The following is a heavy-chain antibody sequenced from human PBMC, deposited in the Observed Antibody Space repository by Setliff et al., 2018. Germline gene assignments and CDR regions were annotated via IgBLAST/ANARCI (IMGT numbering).Heavy chain of an antibody. CDR2: IFGGDSST. CDR1: GFTFSSYA. Sequence: RLSCTASGFTFSSYAVSWVRQAPGKGLEWVSTIFGGDSSTYYADSVRGRFTISRDNSRSTLYLQMNSLRAEDTAIYYCAKAASPLFGILGVEYHFDSWGQGKLVTVSS. CDR3: AKAASPLFGILGVEYHFDS. V-gene: IGHV3-23*03. J-gene: IGHJ4*02. D-gene: IGHD3-3*01.